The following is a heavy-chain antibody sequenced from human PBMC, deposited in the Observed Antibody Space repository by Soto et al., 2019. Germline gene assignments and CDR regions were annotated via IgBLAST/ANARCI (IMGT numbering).Heavy chain of an antibody. D-gene: IGHD3-3*01. J-gene: IGHJ3*02. CDR1: GYTFTSYG. V-gene: IGHV1-18*01. CDR3: ATDPITIFGVVNAFDI. CDR2: ISAYNGNT. Sequence: ASVKVSCKASGYTFTSYGISWVRQAPGQGLEWMGWISAYNGNTNYAQKIQGRVTMTTDTSTSTAYMELRSLRSDDTAVYYCATDPITIFGVVNAFDIWGQGTMVTVSS.